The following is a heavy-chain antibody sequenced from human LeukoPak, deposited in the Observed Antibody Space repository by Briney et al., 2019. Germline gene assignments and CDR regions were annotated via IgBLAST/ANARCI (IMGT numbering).Heavy chain of an antibody. D-gene: IGHD2-2*01. V-gene: IGHV1-18*01. CDR3: ARDNIVVVPAAMINWFDP. CDR1: GGTFSSYA. Sequence: ASVKVSCKASGGTFSSYAISWVRQAPGQGLEWMGWISAYNGNTNYAQKLQGRVTMTTDTSTSTAYMELRSLRSDDTAVYYCARDNIVVVPAAMINWFDPWGQGTLVTVSS. CDR2: ISAYNGNT. J-gene: IGHJ5*02.